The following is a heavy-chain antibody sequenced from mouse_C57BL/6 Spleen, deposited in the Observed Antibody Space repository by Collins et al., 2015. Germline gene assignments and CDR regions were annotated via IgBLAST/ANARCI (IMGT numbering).Heavy chain of an antibody. D-gene: IGHD1-1*01. J-gene: IGHJ2*01. CDR1: GYTFTSYW. CDR3: ARWAVVATEDY. V-gene: IGHV1-64*01. Sequence: QVQLQQPGAELVKPGASVKLSCKASGYTFTSYWMHWVKQRPGQGLEWIGMIHPNSGSTNYNEKFKSKATLTVDKSSSTAYMQLSSLTSEDSAVYYCARWAVVATEDYWGQGTTLTVSS. CDR2: IHPNSGST.